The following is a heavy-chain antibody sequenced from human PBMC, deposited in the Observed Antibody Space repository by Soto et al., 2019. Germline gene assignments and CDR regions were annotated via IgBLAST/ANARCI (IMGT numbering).Heavy chain of an antibody. CDR3: ARGDDNAGDY. Sequence: ESGGGVVQPGRSLRLSCAASGFTFSSYGMHWVRQAPGKGLECVAVISYDGSNKYYADSVKGRFTISRDNSKNTLYLQVNSLRPEDTAVHYCARGDDNAGDYWGQGTLVTVSS. D-gene: IGHD3-9*01. CDR2: ISYDGSNK. CDR1: GFTFSSYG. V-gene: IGHV3-30*03. J-gene: IGHJ4*02.